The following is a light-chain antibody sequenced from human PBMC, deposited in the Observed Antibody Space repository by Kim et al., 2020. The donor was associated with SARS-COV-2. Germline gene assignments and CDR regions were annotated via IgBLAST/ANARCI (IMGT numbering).Light chain of an antibody. CDR1: QSLLYSANNRNC. Sequence: ATINCKSSQSLLYSANNRNCLAWYQQKSGQPPKLLIPWASTRESGVPDRFSGSGSGTDFTLTISSLQAEDVAVYYCQQYYSSPLTFGGGTKVDIK. J-gene: IGKJ4*01. V-gene: IGKV4-1*01. CDR2: WAS. CDR3: QQYYSSPLT.